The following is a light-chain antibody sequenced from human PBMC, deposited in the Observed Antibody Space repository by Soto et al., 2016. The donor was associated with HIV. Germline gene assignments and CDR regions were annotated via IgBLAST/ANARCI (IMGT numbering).Light chain of an antibody. CDR3: QQLNSYPYT. J-gene: IGKJ2*01. CDR2: AAS. CDR1: QGISSY. V-gene: IGKV1-9*01. Sequence: DIQLTQSPSFLSASVGDRVTITCRASQGISSYLAWYQQKPGKAPKLLIYAASTLQSGVPSRFSGSGSGTEFTLTISSLQPEDFATYYCQQLNSYPYTFGQGYQAGDQT.